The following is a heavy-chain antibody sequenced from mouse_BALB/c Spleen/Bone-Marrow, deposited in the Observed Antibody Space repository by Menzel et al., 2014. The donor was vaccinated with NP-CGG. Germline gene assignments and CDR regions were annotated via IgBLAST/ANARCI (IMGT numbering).Heavy chain of an antibody. CDR1: GYTFTSYW. V-gene: IGHV1-69*02. CDR3: ARDSITTVVATDY. CDR2: IDPSDSYT. Sequence: QVQLKESGAELVKPGASVKLSCKASGYTFTSYWMHWVKQRPGQGLEWIREIDPSDSYTNYKKKFKGKATLTVDKSSSTAYMQLSSLTSEDSAVYYCARDSITTVVATDYWGQGTTLTVSS. J-gene: IGHJ2*01. D-gene: IGHD1-1*01.